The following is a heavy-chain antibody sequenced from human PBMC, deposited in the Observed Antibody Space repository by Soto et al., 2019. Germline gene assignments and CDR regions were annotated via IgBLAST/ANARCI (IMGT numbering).Heavy chain of an antibody. J-gene: IGHJ4*02. CDR2: MNPNSGNT. Sequence: QVQLVQSGAEVKKPGASGKVSCKASGYAFTSYDINWVRQATGQWLERMGWMNPNSGNTGYAQKFQVRVTMTRNTALSTPYMELSSLRSEDTAVYYCARDKSYGYADYRGQGTLVTVSS. V-gene: IGHV1-8*01. CDR3: ARDKSYGYADY. CDR1: GYAFTSYD. D-gene: IGHD5-18*01.